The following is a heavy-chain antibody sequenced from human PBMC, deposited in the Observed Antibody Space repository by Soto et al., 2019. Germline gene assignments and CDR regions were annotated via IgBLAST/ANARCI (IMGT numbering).Heavy chain of an antibody. V-gene: IGHV3-48*01. D-gene: IGHD5-18*01. CDR2: ISSSSSTI. CDR1: GFTFSSYS. J-gene: IGHJ4*02. CDR3: ARGTGGYSYGFDY. Sequence: EVQLVESGGGLVQPGGSLRLSCAASGFTFSSYSMNWVRQAPGKGLEWVSYISSSSSTIYYADSVKGRFTISRDTAKNLLYLQMNSLGAEDTAVYYCARGTGGYSYGFDYWGQGTLVTVSS.